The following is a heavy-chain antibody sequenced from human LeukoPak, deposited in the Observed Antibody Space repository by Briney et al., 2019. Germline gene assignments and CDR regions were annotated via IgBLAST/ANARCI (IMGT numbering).Heavy chain of an antibody. D-gene: IGHD3-9*01. CDR1: GGSISSCY. Sequence: PSETLSLTCTVSGGSISSCYWSWIRQPPGKGLEWIGYIYTSGSTNYNPSLKSRVTISVDTSKNQFSLKLSSVTAADTAVYYCARHVRSYDILTGYPKNWFDPWGQGTLVTVSS. CDR3: ARHVRSYDILTGYPKNWFDP. J-gene: IGHJ5*02. V-gene: IGHV4-4*09. CDR2: IYTSGST.